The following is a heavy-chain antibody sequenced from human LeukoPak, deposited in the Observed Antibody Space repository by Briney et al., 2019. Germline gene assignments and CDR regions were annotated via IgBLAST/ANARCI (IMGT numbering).Heavy chain of an antibody. Sequence: GGSLRLSCAASGFTLSTYGMHWVRQAPGKGLEWVAFIWHDGTNKYYADSVKGRFTISRDDSKNTLYLQMNSLRAEDTAVYYCAPAGEGGQGTLVTVS. V-gene: IGHV3-30*02. J-gene: IGHJ4*02. CDR2: IWHDGTNK. CDR1: GFTLSTYG. CDR3: APAGE. D-gene: IGHD3-16*01.